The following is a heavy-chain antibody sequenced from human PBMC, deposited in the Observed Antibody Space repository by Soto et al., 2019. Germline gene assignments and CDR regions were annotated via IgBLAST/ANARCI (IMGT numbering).Heavy chain of an antibody. CDR1: GFTFSDYG. J-gene: IGHJ4*02. CDR3: AKGRPYPMYDYVWGSYREGPEYYFDY. CDR2: ISFDGSKK. Sequence: GGSLRLSCAASGFTFSDYGIHWVRQAPGKGLEWVAVISFDGSKKYYADSVKGRLTISRDNSKNTLFLQMSSLRPDDTAVYYCAKGRPYPMYDYVWGSYREGPEYYFDYWGQGTMVTVSS. V-gene: IGHV3-30*18. D-gene: IGHD3-16*02.